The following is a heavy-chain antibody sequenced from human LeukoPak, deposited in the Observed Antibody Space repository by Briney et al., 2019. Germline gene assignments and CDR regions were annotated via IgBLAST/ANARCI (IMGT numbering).Heavy chain of an antibody. CDR2: TYYSGSA. J-gene: IGHJ6*02. D-gene: IGHD2-2*02. CDR1: EFTVSNNY. CDR3: ARDCSSTSCYTGFRWYYGMDV. V-gene: IGHV4-59*05. Sequence: PGGSLRLSCAASEFTVSNNYMTWVRQAPGKGLEWIGSTYYSGSAYYNPSLKSRVTISVDTSKNQFSLKLSSVTAADTAVYYCARDCSSTSCYTGFRWYYGMDVWGQGTTVTVSS.